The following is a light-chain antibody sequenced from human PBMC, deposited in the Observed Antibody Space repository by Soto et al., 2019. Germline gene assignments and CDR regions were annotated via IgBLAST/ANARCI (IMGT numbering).Light chain of an antibody. J-gene: IGKJ1*01. CDR2: AAS. CDR1: QSISRY. V-gene: IGKV1-39*01. Sequence: DIQMTQSPSSLSASVGDRVTITCRASQSISRYLNWYQQKPGKAPKLLIYAASYLQSGVPSRFSGSGSGTDFTLTISSLQPEDFATYYCQQSYSLPAFGLGTKVDI. CDR3: QQSYSLPA.